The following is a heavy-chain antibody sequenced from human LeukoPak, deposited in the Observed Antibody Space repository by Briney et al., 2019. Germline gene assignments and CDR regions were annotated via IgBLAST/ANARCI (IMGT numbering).Heavy chain of an antibody. D-gene: IGHD1-26*01. V-gene: IGHV3-74*01. Sequence: GGSLRLSCTASGFSFSSDLMHWVRQAPGKGLVWVSHINSDGRSTRYADSVKGRFTISRDNAKNTLYLQMNSLRAEDTAVYYCAKDRSGSLDYWGQGTLVTVSS. CDR3: AKDRSGSLDY. J-gene: IGHJ4*02. CDR1: GFSFSSDL. CDR2: INSDGRST.